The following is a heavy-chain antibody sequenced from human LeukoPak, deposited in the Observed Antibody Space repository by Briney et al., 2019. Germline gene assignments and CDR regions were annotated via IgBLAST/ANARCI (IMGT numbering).Heavy chain of an antibody. CDR1: GFTFSSYW. CDR2: IKQDGSEK. J-gene: IGHJ4*02. Sequence: GGSLRLSCAASGFTFSSYWMSWVRQAPGKGLEWVANIKQDGSEKYYVDSVKGRFTISRDNAKNSLYLQMNSLRAEDTAVYYCAIYSNYDFWSGPHGDFDYWGQGTLVTVSS. V-gene: IGHV3-7*01. CDR3: AIYSNYDFWSGPHGDFDY. D-gene: IGHD3-3*01.